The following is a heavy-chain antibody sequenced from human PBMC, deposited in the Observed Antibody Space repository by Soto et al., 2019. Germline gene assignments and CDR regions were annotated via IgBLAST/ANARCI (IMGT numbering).Heavy chain of an antibody. CDR1: GGSISSGGYS. J-gene: IGHJ2*01. V-gene: IGHV4-30-2*01. CDR3: ARGLWANGRNWYFDL. Sequence: QLQLQESGSGLVKPSQTLSLTCAVSGGSISSGGYSWSWIRQPPGKGLEWIGYIYHSGSTYYNPSLKSRVTISVDRSKNQFSLKLSSVTAADTAVYYCARGLWANGRNWYFDLWGRGTLVTVSS. D-gene: IGHD2-21*01. CDR2: IYHSGST.